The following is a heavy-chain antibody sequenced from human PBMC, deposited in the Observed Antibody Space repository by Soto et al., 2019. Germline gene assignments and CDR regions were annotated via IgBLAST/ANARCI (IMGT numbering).Heavy chain of an antibody. CDR1: GYDFSSYG. Sequence: QVQLVQSGAEVKKPGASVKVSCKASGYDFSSYGISWVRQAPGQGREWMGWISASNGNRDYAQQFQGRVTMTSDTSRTTAYMELRSLRYDDTAVYYCVRHPQRNDYWGQGTLVNVSS. CDR2: ISASNGNR. D-gene: IGHD2-2*01. CDR3: VRHPQRNDY. J-gene: IGHJ4*02. V-gene: IGHV1-18*04.